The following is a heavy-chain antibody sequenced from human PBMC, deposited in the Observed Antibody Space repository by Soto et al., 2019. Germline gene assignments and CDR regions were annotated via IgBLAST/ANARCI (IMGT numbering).Heavy chain of an antibody. D-gene: IGHD2-2*01. CDR1: GFSLSTSGVG. V-gene: IGHV2-5*02. CDR2: IYWDDDK. J-gene: IGHJ4*02. Sequence: QITLKESGPTLVKPTQTLTLTCTFSGFSLSTSGVGVGWIRQPPGKALEWLALIYWDDDKRYSPSLKSRLTITKDTSKNQVVLTMTNMDPVDTATYYCAHRGSHIVVGPDARAYYFAYWGQGTLVTVSS. CDR3: AHRGSHIVVGPDARAYYFAY.